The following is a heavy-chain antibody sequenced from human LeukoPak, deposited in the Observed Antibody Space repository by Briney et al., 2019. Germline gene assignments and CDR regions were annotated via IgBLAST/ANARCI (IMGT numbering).Heavy chain of an antibody. CDR2: THPSGNT. CDR1: GGSNNSYY. Sequence: PSETLSLTCTVSGGSNNSYYWSWIRQPPGKGLEWIGYTHPSGNTNYSPSLKSRVTTSIDTSRNQFSLKLSSVTAADTAVYYCARKAPKKGWFDPWGQGTLVTVSS. V-gene: IGHV4-4*09. CDR3: ARKAPKKGWFDP. J-gene: IGHJ5*02.